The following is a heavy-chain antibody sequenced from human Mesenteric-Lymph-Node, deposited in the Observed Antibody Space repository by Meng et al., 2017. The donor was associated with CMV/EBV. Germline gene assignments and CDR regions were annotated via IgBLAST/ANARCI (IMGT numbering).Heavy chain of an antibody. V-gene: IGHV3-15*01. J-gene: IGHJ6*02. CDR3: TTEGPLSIAARPDYYYGMDV. CDR1: ESTFSSYV. CDR2: IKSKTDGGTT. Sequence: GESLKISCAASESTFSSYVMTWVRQAPGKGLEWIGRIKSKTDGGTTDYAAPVKGRFTIPRDDSKNTLYLQMNSLKTEDTAVYYCTTEGPLSIAARPDYYYGMDVWGQGTTVTVSS. D-gene: IGHD6-6*01.